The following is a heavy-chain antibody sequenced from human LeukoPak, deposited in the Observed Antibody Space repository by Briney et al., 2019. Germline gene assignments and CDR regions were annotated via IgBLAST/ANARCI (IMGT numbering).Heavy chain of an antibody. CDR3: ARVIGYYGSGRNYYFDC. V-gene: IGHV3-48*03. J-gene: IGHJ4*02. CDR2: INGGGTSM. CDR1: GFTFGHYE. Sequence: SGGSLRLSCAASGFTFGHYEMNWVRQAPGKGLEWISYINGGGTSMFYAGSVEGRFTVSRDNAKNSMYLQMDSLRAEDTAVYFCARVIGYYGSGRNYYFDCWGQGTLATVSS. D-gene: IGHD3-10*01.